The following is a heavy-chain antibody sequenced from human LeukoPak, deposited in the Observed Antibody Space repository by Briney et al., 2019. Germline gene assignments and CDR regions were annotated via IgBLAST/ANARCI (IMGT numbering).Heavy chain of an antibody. J-gene: IGHJ3*01. CDR3: AKIWWNQRAFDF. CDR2: ISSSGSTI. V-gene: IGHV3-11*01. CDR1: GFTFSDYY. Sequence: SGGSLRLSCAASGFTFSDYYMSWIRQAPGKGLEWVSYISSSGSTIYYADSVKGRFTISRDNAKNSLYLQMNSLRAEDTATYYCAKIWWNQRAFDFWGQGTMVTVSS. D-gene: IGHD1-14*01.